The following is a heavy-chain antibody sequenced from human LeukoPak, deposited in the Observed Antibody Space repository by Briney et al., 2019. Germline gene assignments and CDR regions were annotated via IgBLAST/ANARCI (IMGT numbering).Heavy chain of an antibody. Sequence: ASVKVSCKASGGTFSGYAISWVRQASGQGLEWMGGTIPFFGTANYAQKFQGRVTITADESTSTAYMELSSLRSEDTAVYYCARVVLGRRWLQTSYYYGMDVWGQGTTVTVSS. V-gene: IGHV1-69*13. CDR2: TIPFFGTA. J-gene: IGHJ6*02. CDR3: ARVVLGRRWLQTSYYYGMDV. D-gene: IGHD5-24*01. CDR1: GGTFSGYA.